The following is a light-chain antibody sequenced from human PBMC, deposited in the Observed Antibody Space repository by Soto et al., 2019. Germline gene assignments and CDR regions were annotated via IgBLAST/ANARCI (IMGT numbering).Light chain of an antibody. CDR1: QSISTY. J-gene: IGKJ2*01. V-gene: IGKV1-39*01. Sequence: DIQMTQSPSSLSASVGDRVTITCRASQSISTYLNWYQQKPGKVPELLISGAFSLQSVVPSRFSGSGSGTDFTLTISSLQPEDFATYYCQQSYNKYTFGQGTKLEIK. CDR3: QQSYNKYT. CDR2: GAF.